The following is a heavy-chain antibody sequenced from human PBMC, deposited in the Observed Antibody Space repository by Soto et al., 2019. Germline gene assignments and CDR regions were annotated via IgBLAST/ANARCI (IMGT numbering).Heavy chain of an antibody. CDR1: GYTLTTYS. CDR2: MNPLNGDT. CDR3: ARGNSGAFDI. Sequence: QVQLVQSGAEVKKPGASVKVSCKASGYTLTTYSMHWVCQAPGQRLEWMGWMNPLNGDTKYSQRFQGRLTIIRDTSASTAYMELSSLRSEDTAIYYCARGNSGAFDIWGQGTMVTVSS. J-gene: IGHJ3*02. V-gene: IGHV1-3*01. D-gene: IGHD6-19*01.